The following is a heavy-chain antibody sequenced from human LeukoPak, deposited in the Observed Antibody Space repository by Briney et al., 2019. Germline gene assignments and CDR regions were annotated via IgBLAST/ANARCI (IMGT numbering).Heavy chain of an antibody. CDR2: ISGDGTNT. Sequence: GGSLRLSCSASGFTFSRYDMHWVRQAPGKGLEYVSAISGDGTNTYYADSVKGRFSISRDNSRNTLYLQMSSLRAEDMAVYYCARESIAAKGGDYWGQGTLVTVSS. D-gene: IGHD6-6*01. CDR1: GFTFSRYD. V-gene: IGHV3-64*04. J-gene: IGHJ4*02. CDR3: ARESIAAKGGDY.